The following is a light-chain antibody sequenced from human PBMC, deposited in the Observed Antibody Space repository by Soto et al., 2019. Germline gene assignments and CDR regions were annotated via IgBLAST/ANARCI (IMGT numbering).Light chain of an antibody. J-gene: IGKJ1*01. CDR3: QQYNSYWT. CDR1: QSISTY. Sequence: DIQVTQSPSSLSASVGDRVTITCRASQSISTYVNWYNQKPGKAPKLLIYGASNLQSGVPSRFSGSGSGTDFTLIISSLQPEDFATYYCQQYNSYWTFGQGTKVDIK. CDR2: GAS. V-gene: IGKV1-39*01.